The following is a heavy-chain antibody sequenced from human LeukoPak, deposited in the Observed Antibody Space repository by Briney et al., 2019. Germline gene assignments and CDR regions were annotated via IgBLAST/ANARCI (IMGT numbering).Heavy chain of an antibody. V-gene: IGHV3-23*01. Sequence: GGSLRLSCAASGFTFSTSAMTWVRQAPGKGLEWVSGISGSGATDYADSVKGRFTISRDNSKNTLYLQMNSLRAEDTAVYYCAKAAAISVVPAVTLDYWGQGTLVTVSS. CDR3: AKAAAISVVPAVTLDY. J-gene: IGHJ4*02. D-gene: IGHD2-2*01. CDR1: GFTFSTSA. CDR2: ISGSGAT.